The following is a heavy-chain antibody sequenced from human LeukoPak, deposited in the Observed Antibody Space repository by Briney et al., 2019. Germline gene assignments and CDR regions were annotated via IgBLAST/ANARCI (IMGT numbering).Heavy chain of an antibody. D-gene: IGHD2-2*01. CDR2: ISSDGSII. J-gene: IGHJ3*02. Sequence: PGGSLRLSCAASGFSFSSYWMHWVRQAPGKGLVWVSRISSDGSIINYADSVKGRFTISRDNAKNTLYLQMNSLRAEDTAVYYCARESVPAALEGSAFDIWGQGTMVTVSS. V-gene: IGHV3-74*01. CDR1: GFSFSSYW. CDR3: ARESVPAALEGSAFDI.